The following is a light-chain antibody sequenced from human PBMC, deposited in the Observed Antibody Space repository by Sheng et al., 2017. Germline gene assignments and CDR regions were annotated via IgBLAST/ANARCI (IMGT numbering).Light chain of an antibody. V-gene: IGLV1-44*01. CDR3: ATYDASLRRYF. J-gene: IGLJ2*01. Sequence: QSVLTQPPSVSGTPGQTVTVSCSGSSSNIGSDTVNWYQQLPGTAPKLLIFRDDQRPSGVPDRFSGSKSGTSASLAITGLQSEDEADYYCATYDASLRRYFFGGGTKLTVL. CDR2: RDD. CDR1: SSNIGSDT.